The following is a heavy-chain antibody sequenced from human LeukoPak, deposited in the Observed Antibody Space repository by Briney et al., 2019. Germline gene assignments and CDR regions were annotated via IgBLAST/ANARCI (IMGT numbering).Heavy chain of an antibody. D-gene: IGHD2-2*01. CDR1: GGTFSSYA. CDR2: IIPIFGTA. CDR3: ARDTCGSTSCYHYFDY. V-gene: IGHV1-69*13. J-gene: IGHJ4*02. Sequence: ASVKVSCKASGGTFSSYAISWVRQAPGQGLEWMGGIIPIFGTANYAQKFQGRVTITADESTSTAYMELSSLRSEDTAVYYCARDTCGSTSCYHYFDYWGQGTLVTVSS.